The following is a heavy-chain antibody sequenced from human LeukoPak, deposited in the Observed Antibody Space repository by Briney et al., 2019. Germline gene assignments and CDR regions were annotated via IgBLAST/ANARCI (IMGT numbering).Heavy chain of an antibody. Sequence: PGGSLRLSCAASGFTFSTYEMNWVRQAPGKGLEWVSYISSSGSTIYYADSVKGRLTISRDNAKNSLYLQMNSLRAEDTAPYYCAREGYNYPHYYYGMDVWGQGTTVTVSS. J-gene: IGHJ6*02. CDR3: AREGYNYPHYYYGMDV. CDR1: GFTFSTYE. CDR2: ISSSGSTI. D-gene: IGHD5-18*01. V-gene: IGHV3-48*03.